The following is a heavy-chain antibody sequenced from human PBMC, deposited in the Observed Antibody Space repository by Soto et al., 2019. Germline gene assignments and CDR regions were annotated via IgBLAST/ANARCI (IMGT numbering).Heavy chain of an antibody. J-gene: IGHJ4*02. CDR2: INHSGST. CDR3: GRVDCSSTSCYADY. V-gene: IGHV4-34*01. CDR1: GGSFSGYY. Sequence: SETLSLTCAVYGGSFSGYYWSWIRQPPGKGLEWIGEINHSGSTNYNPSLKSRVTISVDTSKNQFSLKLSSVTAADTAVYYCGRVDCSSTSCYADYWGQGTLVTVSS. D-gene: IGHD2-2*01.